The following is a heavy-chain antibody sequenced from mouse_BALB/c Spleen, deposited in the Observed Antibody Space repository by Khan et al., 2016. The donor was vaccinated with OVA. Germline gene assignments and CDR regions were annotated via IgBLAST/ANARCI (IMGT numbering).Heavy chain of an antibody. CDR2: IWSAGST. CDR1: GFSLDNYS. V-gene: IGHV2-2*02. D-gene: IGHD2-4*01. CDR3: ARRGYDYGRGALFAY. Sequence: VQLKESGPGLVQPSQSLSITCTVSGFSLDNYSVHWIRQSPGKGLEWLGVIWSAGSTDYNAAFISRLTITKDNSRSQVFFKVSNLQPNDTAIYYCARRGYDYGRGALFAYWGQGTLVTVSA. J-gene: IGHJ3*01.